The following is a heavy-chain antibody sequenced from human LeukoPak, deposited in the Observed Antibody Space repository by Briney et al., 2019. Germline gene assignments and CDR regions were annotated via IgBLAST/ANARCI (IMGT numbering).Heavy chain of an antibody. CDR1: GYTFTGYY. CDR2: INPNSGGT. CDR3: AREGYYDSSGYYPYDY. Sequence: ASVKVSCKASGYTFTGYYMHWVRQAPGQGLEWMGWINPNSGGTNYAQKFQGRVTMTRDTSISTAYMELSRLRSDDTAVYYCAREGYYDSSGYYPYDYWGQGTLVTVSS. J-gene: IGHJ4*02. D-gene: IGHD3-22*01. V-gene: IGHV1-2*02.